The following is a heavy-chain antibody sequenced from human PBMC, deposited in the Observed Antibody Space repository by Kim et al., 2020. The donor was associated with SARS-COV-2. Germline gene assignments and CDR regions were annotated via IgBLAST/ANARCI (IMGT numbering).Heavy chain of an antibody. CDR3: ARAPPVRGWYLQSINNSGRTQGFDY. V-gene: IGHV4-34*01. Sequence: SETLSLTCAVYGGSFSGYYWNWIRQPPGKGLEWIGEINHSGSTDYNPSLKSRVTISVDTSKNQFSLKLSSVTAADTAVYYCARAPPVRGWYLQSINNSGRTQGFDYWGQGTLVTVSS. CDR1: GGSFSGYY. CDR2: INHSGST. J-gene: IGHJ4*02. D-gene: IGHD6-19*01.